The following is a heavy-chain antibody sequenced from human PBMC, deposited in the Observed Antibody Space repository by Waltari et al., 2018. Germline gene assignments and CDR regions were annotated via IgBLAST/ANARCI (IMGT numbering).Heavy chain of an antibody. CDR1: GYTFTTHA. V-gene: IGHV1-8*01. J-gene: IGHJ5*02. Sequence: QVQLVQSGAAVKKPGASVRISCKTSGYTFTTHATSWVRQAAGQGPEGMGWMKPNSGNTGYAWKFQGRVTMTRDTSIRTAYLELRKLRFDDTAVYYCARRRAGIVTPYNWLDPWGQGTLVTVSS. D-gene: IGHD2-21*01. CDR2: MKPNSGNT. CDR3: ARRRAGIVTPYNWLDP.